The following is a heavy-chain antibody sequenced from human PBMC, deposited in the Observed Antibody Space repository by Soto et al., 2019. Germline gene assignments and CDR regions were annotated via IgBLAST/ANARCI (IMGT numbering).Heavy chain of an antibody. CDR2: IWYDGSNK. CDR3: ARXRVDFWSGYGYYYCGMDV. Sequence: GGSLRLSCAASGFTFSSYGMHWVRQAPGKGLEWVAVIWYDGSNKYYADSVKGRFTISRDNSKNTLYLQMNSLRAEDTAVYYCARXRVDFWSGYGYYYCGMDVWGQGTTVTVSS. J-gene: IGHJ6*02. V-gene: IGHV3-33*01. CDR1: GFTFSSYG. D-gene: IGHD3-3*01.